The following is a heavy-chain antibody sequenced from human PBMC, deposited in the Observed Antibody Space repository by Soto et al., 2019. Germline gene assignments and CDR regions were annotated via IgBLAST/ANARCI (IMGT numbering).Heavy chain of an antibody. J-gene: IGHJ3*02. CDR1: GGSMSENDYS. CDR3: ARGIVRGGFDI. Sequence: QVQLQEAGPGLVRPSQTLSLTCTVAGGSMSENDYSWSWLRQSPGQGLQWIGYIYDTWTTSYSPSLKSRVTMSADTSRNLFSLKLTSVTAADTALYFCARGIVRGGFDIWGQGTLVTVSS. D-gene: IGHD3-10*02. CDR2: IYDTWTT. V-gene: IGHV4-30-4*01.